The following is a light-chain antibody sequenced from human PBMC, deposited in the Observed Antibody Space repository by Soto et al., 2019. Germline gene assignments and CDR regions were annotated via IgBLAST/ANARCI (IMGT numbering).Light chain of an antibody. Sequence: QSVLTQPPSASGTPGQRVTISCSGSSSSIGSNTVNWYQQLPGTAPKLLIYSNNQRPSGVPDRFSGSKSGTSASLAISGLQSEDEADYYCAAWDDSLNGPRYVFGTGTKVPV. CDR1: SSSIGSNT. CDR2: SNN. J-gene: IGLJ1*01. CDR3: AAWDDSLNGPRYV. V-gene: IGLV1-44*01.